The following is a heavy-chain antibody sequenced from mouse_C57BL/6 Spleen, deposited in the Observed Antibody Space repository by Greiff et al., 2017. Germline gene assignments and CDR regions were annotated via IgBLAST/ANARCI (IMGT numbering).Heavy chain of an antibody. D-gene: IGHD2-4*01. CDR1: GYTFTSYW. CDR2: IHPNSGST. CDR3: ARSYYDYDGDYVDY. V-gene: IGHV1-64*01. J-gene: IGHJ2*01. Sequence: QVQLQQPGAELVKPGASVKLSCKASGYTFTSYWMHWVKQRPGQGLEWIGMIHPNSGSTNYNEKFKSKATLTVDKSSSTAYMQLSSLTSEDSAVYYCARSYYDYDGDYVDYWGQGTTLTVSS.